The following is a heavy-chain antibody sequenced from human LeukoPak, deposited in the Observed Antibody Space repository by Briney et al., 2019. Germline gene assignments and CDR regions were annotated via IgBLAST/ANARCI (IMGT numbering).Heavy chain of an antibody. Sequence: GGSLRLSCTASGFTFGDYAMSWFRQAPGKGLERVGFIRSKAYGGTTEYAASVKGRFTISRDDSKSIAYLQMNSLKTEDTAVYYCTRNILGYCSGGSCPETYYFDYWGQGTLVTVSS. CDR2: IRSKAYGGTT. CDR3: TRNILGYCSGGSCPETYYFDY. V-gene: IGHV3-49*03. J-gene: IGHJ4*02. CDR1: GFTFGDYA. D-gene: IGHD2-15*01.